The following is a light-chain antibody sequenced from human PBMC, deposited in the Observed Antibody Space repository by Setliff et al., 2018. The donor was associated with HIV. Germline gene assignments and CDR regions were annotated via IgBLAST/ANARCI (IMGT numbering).Light chain of an antibody. V-gene: IGLV2-11*01. CDR1: SSDVGAFDY. J-gene: IGLJ1*01. Sequence: QSALTQPRSVSGSPGQSVTFSCTGSSSDVGAFDYVSRYQQHPGKAPKLLIYDVTRRPSGVPDRFSGSKSGNTASLTISGLQAEDEADYYCCSYAGSYSYMFGTGTKVTVL. CDR2: DVT. CDR3: CSYAGSYSYM.